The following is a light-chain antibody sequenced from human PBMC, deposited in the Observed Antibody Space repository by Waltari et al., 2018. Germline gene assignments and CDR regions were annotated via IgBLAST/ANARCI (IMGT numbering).Light chain of an antibody. Sequence: DIQFTPSPSFLSASVGDRVTITCRASQGISSYLTWFQQKPGKAPKLLIYAASTLQSGVPSRFSGSGSGTEFTLTISSLQPEDFATYYCHQVNTYPLTFGGGTKVEIK. V-gene: IGKV1-9*01. J-gene: IGKJ4*01. CDR1: QGISSY. CDR3: HQVNTYPLT. CDR2: AAS.